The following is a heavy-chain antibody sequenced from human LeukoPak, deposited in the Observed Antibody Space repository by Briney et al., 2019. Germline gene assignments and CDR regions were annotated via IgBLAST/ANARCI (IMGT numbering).Heavy chain of an antibody. CDR3: ARVGNPFDY. Sequence: GTLSLTCAVSGGSISSSNWWSWVRQAPGKGLEWVSYISSSSSTIYYADSVKGRFTISRDNAKNSPYLQMNSLRAEDTAVYYCARVGNPFDYWGQGTLVTVSS. V-gene: IGHV3-48*01. J-gene: IGHJ4*02. CDR1: GGSISSSN. CDR2: ISSSSSTI. D-gene: IGHD1-14*01.